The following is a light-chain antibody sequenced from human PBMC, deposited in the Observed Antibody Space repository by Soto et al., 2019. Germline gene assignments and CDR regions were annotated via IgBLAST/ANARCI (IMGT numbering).Light chain of an antibody. CDR1: QSLGNW. V-gene: IGKV1-5*01. CDR2: DAS. CDR3: QQYNSLPAT. J-gene: IGKJ1*01. Sequence: DIQMTQSPSTLSASVGDRVTITCRASQSLGNWLAWYQQKPGKAPELLIHDASSLENGVLSRFTGSGSGTEFTLTISSLQPDDFAIYICQQYNSLPATFGQGTRVDFK.